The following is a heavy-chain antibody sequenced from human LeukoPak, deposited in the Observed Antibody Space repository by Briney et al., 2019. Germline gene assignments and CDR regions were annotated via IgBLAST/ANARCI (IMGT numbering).Heavy chain of an antibody. J-gene: IGHJ4*02. CDR3: ARGEGPTGVGNY. D-gene: IGHD7-27*01. CDR1: GGSISSYY. Sequence: PSETLSLTCTVSGGSISSYYWSWIRQPPGKGLEWIGYIYYSGSTNYNPSLKSRVTISVDTSKNQFSLKLSSVTAADTAVYYCARGEGPTGVGNYWGQGTLVTVSS. V-gene: IGHV4-59*01. CDR2: IYYSGST.